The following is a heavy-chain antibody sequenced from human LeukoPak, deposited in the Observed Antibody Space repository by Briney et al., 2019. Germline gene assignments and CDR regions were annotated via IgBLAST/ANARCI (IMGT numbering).Heavy chain of an antibody. J-gene: IGHJ6*02. CDR1: GFTFGKYW. Sequence: GGSLRLSCVASGFTFGKYWMSWVRQAPGKGLEWVANIKLDGSEKNYVDSVKGRFTISRDSTRNSLYLQMNSLRVEDTAVYFCIRGAASGSYYGLDVWGQGATVTVSS. D-gene: IGHD1-26*01. V-gene: IGHV3-7*03. CDR3: IRGAASGSYYGLDV. CDR2: IKLDGSEK.